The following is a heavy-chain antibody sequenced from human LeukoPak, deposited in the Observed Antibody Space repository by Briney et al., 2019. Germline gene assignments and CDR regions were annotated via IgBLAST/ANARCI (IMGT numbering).Heavy chain of an antibody. CDR2: INHSGST. J-gene: IGHJ3*02. V-gene: IGHV4-34*01. CDR1: GGSFSAYY. Sequence: SETLSLTCAVYGGSFSAYYWSRIRQPPGKELEGIGEINHSGSTKYNPSLNSRVTISRDMSKNQFSLKLNSVTAADTAIYYCATKDSSSYHYGALDIWGRGTMVTDSS. CDR3: ATKDSSSYHYGALDI. D-gene: IGHD3-22*01.